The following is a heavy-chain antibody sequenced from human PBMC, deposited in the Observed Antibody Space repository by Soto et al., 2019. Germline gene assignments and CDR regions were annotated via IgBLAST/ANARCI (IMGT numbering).Heavy chain of an antibody. CDR2: ISYDGSNK. CDR3: ARDRAYFDSSGGGMDV. J-gene: IGHJ6*02. V-gene: IGHV3-30-3*01. D-gene: IGHD3-22*01. Sequence: VQLVESGGGVVQPGRSLRLSCAASGFTFSSHAMHWVRQAPGKGLEWVAVISYDGSNKYYADSVKGRFTISRDNPKNTLYLQMNSLRAEDTAVYYCARDRAYFDSSGGGMDVWGQGTTVTVSS. CDR1: GFTFSSHA.